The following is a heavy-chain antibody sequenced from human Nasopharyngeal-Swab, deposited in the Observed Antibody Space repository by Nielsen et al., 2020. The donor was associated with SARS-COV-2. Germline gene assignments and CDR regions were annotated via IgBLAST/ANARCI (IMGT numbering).Heavy chain of an antibody. D-gene: IGHD1-7*01. CDR1: GYTFGRND. CDR2: SSAYNGNT. Sequence: ASVKVSCKSSGYTFGRNDINWVRQAPGQGLEWMGWSSAYNGNTNYAQKFQGRVTMTTDTSTSTGYMELRSLRSDDTAVYYCARGGFTGTLLFDYWGQGTLVTVSS. CDR3: ARGGFTGTLLFDY. J-gene: IGHJ4*02. V-gene: IGHV1-18*01.